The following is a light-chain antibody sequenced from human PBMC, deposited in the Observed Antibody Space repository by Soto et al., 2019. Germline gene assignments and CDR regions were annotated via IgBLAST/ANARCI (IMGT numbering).Light chain of an antibody. CDR3: QQYNSWPWT. V-gene: IGKV3-15*01. J-gene: IGKJ1*01. CDR2: GAS. Sequence: EMVMTQSPATLSVSPGERATLSCRASRSVATNLAWYQQTPGQAPRLLIYGASTRATGLPPRFSASGSGTEFTLTISSLQSEDSAVYYCQQYNSWPWTFGQGTKV. CDR1: RSVATN.